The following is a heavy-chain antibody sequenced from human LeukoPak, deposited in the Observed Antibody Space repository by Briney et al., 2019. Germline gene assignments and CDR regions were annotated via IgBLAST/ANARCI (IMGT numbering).Heavy chain of an antibody. CDR3: ASRRLPTRSGVHNWFDP. J-gene: IGHJ5*02. CDR1: GGSFSGYY. CDR2: INHSGST. V-gene: IGHV4-34*01. Sequence: PSETLSLTCAVYGGSFSGYYWSWIRQPPGKGLEWIGEINHSGSTNYNPSLKSRVTISVDTSKNQFSLKLSSVTAADTAVYYCASRRLPTRSGVHNWFDPWGQGTLVTVSS. D-gene: IGHD4-11*01.